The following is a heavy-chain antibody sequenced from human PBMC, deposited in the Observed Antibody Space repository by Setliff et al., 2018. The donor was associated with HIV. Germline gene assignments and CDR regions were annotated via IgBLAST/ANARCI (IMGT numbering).Heavy chain of an antibody. CDR2: IYTSGST. CDR3: ARDFNYGSGRYYYYMDV. D-gene: IGHD3-10*01. V-gene: IGHV4-4*08. CDR1: GDSISRYY. Sequence: SETLSLTCTVSGDSISRYYWSWIRQPLGKGLEWIGYIYTSGSTMYNPSLKSRVSISIDKSKKQFSLKVTSVTATDTAVYYCARDFNYGSGRYYYYMDVWGKGTTVTVS. J-gene: IGHJ6*03.